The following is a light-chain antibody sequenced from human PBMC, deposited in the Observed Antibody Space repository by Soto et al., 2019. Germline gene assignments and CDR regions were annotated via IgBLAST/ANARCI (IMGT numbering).Light chain of an antibody. J-gene: IGLJ3*02. CDR2: NNS. Sequence: QSVLTQPPSVSGAPGQRVTISCTGSSSNIGAGYDVHWYQQLPGTAPKLLIYNNSNRPSGVPDRFSGSKSGTSASLAITGLQAEDEADYYCQSYDSSLSAPWLFGGGTKLTVL. CDR3: QSYDSSLSAPWL. V-gene: IGLV1-40*01. CDR1: SSNIGAGYD.